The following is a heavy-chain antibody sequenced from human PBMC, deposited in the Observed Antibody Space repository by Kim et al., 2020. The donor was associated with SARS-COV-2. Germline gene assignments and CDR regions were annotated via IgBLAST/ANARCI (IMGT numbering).Heavy chain of an antibody. Sequence: GGSLRLSCAASGLSVGSNYMSWVRHAPGRGLEWVSVIYDGDNTRYADSVKGRFTVSRDSSRNTLYLQMNSLRAEDTALYYCARVYYPDPRHDYFDYWVQG. V-gene: IGHV3-53*01. CDR1: GLSVGSNY. CDR3: ARVYYPDPRHDYFDY. CDR2: IYDGDNT. J-gene: IGHJ4*02. D-gene: IGHD1-26*01.